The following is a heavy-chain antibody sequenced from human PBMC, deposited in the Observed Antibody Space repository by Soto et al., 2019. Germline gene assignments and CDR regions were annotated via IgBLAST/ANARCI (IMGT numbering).Heavy chain of an antibody. D-gene: IGHD3-10*01. CDR2: IYYSGST. CDR3: AKGGSGSYSNAFDI. CDR1: GGSVSSGSYY. J-gene: IGHJ3*02. Sequence: PSETLSLTCTVSGGSVSSGSYYWGWIRQPPGKVLEWIGSIYYSGSTYYNPSLKSRVTISVDTSKNQFSLKLSSVTAADTAVYYCAKGGSGSYSNAFDIWGQGTMVTVSS. V-gene: IGHV4-39*01.